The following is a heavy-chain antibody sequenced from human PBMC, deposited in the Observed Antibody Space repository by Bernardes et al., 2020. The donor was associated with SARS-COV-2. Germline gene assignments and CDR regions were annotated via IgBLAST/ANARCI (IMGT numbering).Heavy chain of an antibody. V-gene: IGHV2-5*02. CDR2: IYWDDDK. J-gene: IGHJ6*02. CDR1: GFSINTTGVA. D-gene: IGHD6-13*01. Sequence: SGPTLVKPTQTLTLTCSLSGFSINTTGVAVGWLRQPPGKALEWLALIYWDDDKRYSPSLKNRLTITKDTSKNQVALRMTNMDSVDKGTYYCARMAAVAGLGYYYYYGMDVWGQGTTVTVSS. CDR3: ARMAAVAGLGYYYYYGMDV.